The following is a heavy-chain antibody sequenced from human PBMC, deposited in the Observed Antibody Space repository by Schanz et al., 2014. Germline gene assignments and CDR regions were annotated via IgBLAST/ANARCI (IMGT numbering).Heavy chain of an antibody. Sequence: EVQLVESGGGLIQPGGSLRLSCAASGFIFGSSVMAWVRQAPGKGLEWVSGITGASDHIDYAESVKGRFTISRDNAKNTLYLQMNTLRAEDTAVYYCVRDSFFAFDYWGQGTLVTVSS. D-gene: IGHD3-3*01. CDR3: VRDSFFAFDY. V-gene: IGHV3-23*04. CDR1: GFIFGSSV. CDR2: ITGASDHI. J-gene: IGHJ4*02.